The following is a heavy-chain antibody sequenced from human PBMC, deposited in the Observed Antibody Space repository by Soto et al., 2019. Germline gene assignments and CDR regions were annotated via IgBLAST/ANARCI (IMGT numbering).Heavy chain of an antibody. Sequence: GGSLRLSCAASGFTFSSYWMSWVRQAPGKGLEWVASIKQDGSEKYYGDSVKGRFTISRDNAKNSLYLQMNSLRAEDAAVYYGARDTHGNFDYWGQGTLVTVSS. CDR1: GFTFSSYW. CDR3: ARDTHGNFDY. D-gene: IGHD1-26*01. V-gene: IGHV3-7*01. J-gene: IGHJ4*02. CDR2: IKQDGSEK.